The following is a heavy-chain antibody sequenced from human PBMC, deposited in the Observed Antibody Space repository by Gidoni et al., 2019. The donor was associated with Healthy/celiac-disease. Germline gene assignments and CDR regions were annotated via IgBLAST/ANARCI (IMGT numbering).Heavy chain of an antibody. J-gene: IGHJ4*02. Sequence: QVQLVESGGGVVQPGRSLRLSCAASGFPFSSYAMHWVRQAPGKGLEWVAVISYDGSNKYYADSVKGRFTISRDNSKNTLYLQMNSLRAEDTAVYYCARDRGGYDYDFVDSDYWGQGTLVTVSS. CDR1: GFPFSSYA. CDR3: ARDRGGYDYDFVDSDY. V-gene: IGHV3-30*04. CDR2: ISYDGSNK. D-gene: IGHD3-22*01.